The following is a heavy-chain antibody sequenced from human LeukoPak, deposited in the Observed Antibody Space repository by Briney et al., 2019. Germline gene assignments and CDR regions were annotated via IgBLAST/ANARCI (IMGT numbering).Heavy chain of an antibody. CDR1: GGSISSSNYY. J-gene: IGHJ4*02. Sequence: SETLSLTCIVSGGSISSSNYYWSWIRHPAGKGLEWFGRIYISETTNYNPSLKSRVTISVHTSKNQFSLKLRSVTAPDTAVYYCARSSRRNSLRVFGVVTKDQYYFDSWGQGTLVTVSS. D-gene: IGHD3-3*01. CDR3: ARSSRRNSLRVFGVVTKDQYYFDS. CDR2: IYISETT. V-gene: IGHV4-61*02.